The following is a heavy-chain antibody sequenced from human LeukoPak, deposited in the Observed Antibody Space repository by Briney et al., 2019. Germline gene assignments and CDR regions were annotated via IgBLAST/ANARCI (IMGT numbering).Heavy chain of an antibody. CDR3: ARSGTSWTSMFDH. J-gene: IGHJ4*02. Sequence: AGGSLRLSCAASGFTFSDHYMDWIRQVPGKGLEWVGRIRNKAQSYTTQYAASVKGRFTVSRDDSKTSVYLEMSYLQTEDTALYFCARSGTSWTSMFDHWGQGALVTVSS. CDR1: GFTFSDHY. D-gene: IGHD2-2*01. CDR2: IRNKAQSYTT. V-gene: IGHV3-72*01.